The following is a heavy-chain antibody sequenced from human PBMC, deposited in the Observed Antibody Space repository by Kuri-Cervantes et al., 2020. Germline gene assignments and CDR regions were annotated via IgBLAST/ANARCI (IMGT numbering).Heavy chain of an antibody. V-gene: IGHV3-30-3*01. Sequence: LSLTCAASGFTFSSYAMHWVRQAPGKGLEWVAVISYDGSNKYYADSVKGRFTIYRDNIKNMLYLQVNSQRDEATVVYCCASDRRGELRGDYYYDYGMDVWGQGTTVTVSS. D-gene: IGHD1-26*01. J-gene: IGHJ6*02. CDR2: ISYDGSNK. CDR3: ASDRRGELRGDYYYDYGMDV. CDR1: GFTFSSYA.